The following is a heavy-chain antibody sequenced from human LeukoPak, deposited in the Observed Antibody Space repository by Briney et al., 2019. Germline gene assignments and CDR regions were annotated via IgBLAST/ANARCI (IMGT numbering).Heavy chain of an antibody. CDR1: GFTFSSYA. J-gene: IGHJ5*02. D-gene: IGHD5-12*01. CDR2: ISYDGSNK. Sequence: GGSLRLSCAASGFTFSSYAMHWVRQAPGKGLEWVAVISYDGSNKYYADSVKGRFTISRDNSKNTLYLQMNSLRAEDTAVYYCAKAGWSEWLRINWFDPWGQGTLVTVSS. V-gene: IGHV3-30-3*01. CDR3: AKAGWSEWLRINWFDP.